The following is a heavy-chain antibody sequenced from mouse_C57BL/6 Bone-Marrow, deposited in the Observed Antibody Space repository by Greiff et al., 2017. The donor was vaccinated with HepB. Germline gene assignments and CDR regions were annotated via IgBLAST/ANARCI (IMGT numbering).Heavy chain of an antibody. CDR1: GYSITSDY. CDR2: ISYSGST. J-gene: IGHJ3*01. D-gene: IGHD1-1*01. V-gene: IGHV3-8*01. Sequence: EVKLMESGPGLAKPSQTLSLTCSVTGYSITSDYWNWIRKFPGNKLEYMGYISYSGSTYYNPSLKSRISITRDTSKNQYYLQLNSVTTEDTATYYCASLLLRSPGGFAYWGQGTLVTVSA. CDR3: ASLLLRSPGGFAY.